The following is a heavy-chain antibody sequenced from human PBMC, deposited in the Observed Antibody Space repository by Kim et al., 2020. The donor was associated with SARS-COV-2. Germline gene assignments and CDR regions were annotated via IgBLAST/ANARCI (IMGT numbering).Heavy chain of an antibody. J-gene: IGHJ4*02. V-gene: IGHV5-51*01. D-gene: IGHD2-8*01. CDR3: ARTYGNYFDY. CDR2: DT. Sequence: DTSYRPSFQGQVTISADKSISTAYLQWSSLKASDTAMYYCARTYGNYFDYWGQGTLVTVSS.